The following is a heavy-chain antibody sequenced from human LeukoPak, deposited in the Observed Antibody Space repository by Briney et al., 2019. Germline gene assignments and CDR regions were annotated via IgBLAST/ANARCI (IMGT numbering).Heavy chain of an antibody. CDR2: MYYSGIT. CDR1: GGSVSDSRYY. V-gene: IGHV4-39*01. CDR3: ARQSSYSSGWYFDY. D-gene: IGHD6-19*01. J-gene: IGHJ4*02. Sequence: SETLSLTCTVSGGSVSDSRYYWGSIRQPPGKGLEWIGNMYYSGITNYNPSLKRRVTISIDTSKNQSSLKLSSVTAADTAVYYCARQSSYSSGWYFDYWGQGTLVTASS.